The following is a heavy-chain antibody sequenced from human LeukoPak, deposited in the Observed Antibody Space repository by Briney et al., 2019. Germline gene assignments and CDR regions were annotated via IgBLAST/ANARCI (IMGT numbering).Heavy chain of an antibody. J-gene: IGHJ4*02. Sequence: PGASVKVSCKASGYTFSSYDIHWVRQATGQGLEWMGWMNPNSGNTGYAQKFQGRVTITRNTSISTAYMELSSLRSEDTAVYYCAREGPYSSSSGSDYWGQGTLVTVSS. D-gene: IGHD6-6*01. CDR2: MNPNSGNT. CDR1: GYTFSSYD. V-gene: IGHV1-8*01. CDR3: AREGPYSSSSGSDY.